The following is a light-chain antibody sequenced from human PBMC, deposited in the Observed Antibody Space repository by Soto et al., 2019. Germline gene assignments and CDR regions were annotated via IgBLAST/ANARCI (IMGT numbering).Light chain of an antibody. CDR1: QIIGSY. Sequence: DIQMTQSPSSLSASVGDRVTITCRASQIIGSYLNWYQQKPGKAPELLIYITSSLKSGVPSRFSGSGSGTDFTLTISSLQPEDFATYYCQLGSSLPFTFGPGTKVDIK. CDR2: ITS. CDR3: QLGSSLPFT. V-gene: IGKV1-39*01. J-gene: IGKJ3*01.